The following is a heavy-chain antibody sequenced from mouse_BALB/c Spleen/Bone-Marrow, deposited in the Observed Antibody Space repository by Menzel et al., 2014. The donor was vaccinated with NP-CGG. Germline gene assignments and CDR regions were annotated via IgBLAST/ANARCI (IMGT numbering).Heavy chain of an antibody. Sequence: EVQLQQFGGGLVQPGGSLKFSCAASGFDFSRYWMSWVRQAPGKGLEWIGEINPDSRTINYSPSLKDKFIISRDNAKNTLYLRLNKVRSEDTALYYCARPDYYGYLNYWGQGTTLTVSS. V-gene: IGHV4-1*02. D-gene: IGHD1-1*01. CDR1: GFDFSRYW. CDR3: ARPDYYGYLNY. J-gene: IGHJ2*01. CDR2: INPDSRTI.